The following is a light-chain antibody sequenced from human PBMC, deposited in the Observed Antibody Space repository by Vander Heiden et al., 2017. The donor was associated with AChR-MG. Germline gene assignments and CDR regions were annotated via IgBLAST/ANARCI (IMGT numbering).Light chain of an antibody. CDR3: QQYSNWPLT. Sequence: EIVMTQSPATLSVSPGERATLSCRASQSVGSNLAWYQQKPGQAPRLLIYGASTRATGIPAGFSGTGSGTEFTLTISSLQSEDFAVYHCQQYSNWPLTFGWGTKVAIK. V-gene: IGKV3-15*01. CDR1: QSVGSN. CDR2: GAS. J-gene: IGKJ4*01.